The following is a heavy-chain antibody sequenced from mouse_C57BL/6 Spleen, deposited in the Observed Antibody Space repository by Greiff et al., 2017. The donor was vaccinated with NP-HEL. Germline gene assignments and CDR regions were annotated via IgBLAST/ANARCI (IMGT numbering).Heavy chain of an antibody. D-gene: IGHD1-1*01. CDR2: IYPGDGDT. J-gene: IGHJ2*01. CDR3: ARDYYGSSSGY. Sequence: VQLQQSGPELVKPGASVKISCKASGYAFSSSWMNWVKQRPGKGLEWIGRIYPGDGDTTYNGKFKGKATLTADKSSSTAYMQLSSLTSEDSAVYFCARDYYGSSSGYWGQGTTLTVSS. CDR1: GYAFSSSW. V-gene: IGHV1-82*01.